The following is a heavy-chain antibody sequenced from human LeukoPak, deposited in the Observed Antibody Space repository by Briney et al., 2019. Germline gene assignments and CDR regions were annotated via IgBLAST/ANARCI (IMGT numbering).Heavy chain of an antibody. CDR3: TRRGMALDAFDV. J-gene: IGHJ3*01. V-gene: IGHV3-74*01. CDR1: GFTFSSYW. CDR2: IYSDGITT. Sequence: GGSLRLSCAASGFTFSSYWMHWVRQAPGKGLVWVSRIYSDGITTNYADSVKGRFTISRDNAKNTLYLQMDSLRAEDTAAYYCTRRGMALDAFDVWGQGTMVTVSS. D-gene: IGHD3-16*01.